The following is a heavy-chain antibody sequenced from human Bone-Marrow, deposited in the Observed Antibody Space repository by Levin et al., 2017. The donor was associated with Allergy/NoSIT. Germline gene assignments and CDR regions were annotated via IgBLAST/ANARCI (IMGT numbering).Heavy chain of an antibody. CDR2: INPNSGGT. Sequence: GASVKVSCKASGYTFTGYYMHWVRQAPGQGLEWMGRINPNSGGTNYAQKFQGRVTMTRDTSISTAYMELSRLRSDDTAVYYCAMAYYDFWSGYYTGGNWFDPWGQGTLVTVSS. D-gene: IGHD3-3*01. V-gene: IGHV1-2*06. CDR3: AMAYYDFWSGYYTGGNWFDP. J-gene: IGHJ5*02. CDR1: GYTFTGYY.